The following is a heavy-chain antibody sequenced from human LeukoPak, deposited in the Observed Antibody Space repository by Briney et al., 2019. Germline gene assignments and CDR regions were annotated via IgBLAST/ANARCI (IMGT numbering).Heavy chain of an antibody. V-gene: IGHV1-2*02. CDR2: INPNSGGT. Sequence: GASVKVSCKASGYTFTGYYIHGVRQAPGQGLEWMGWINPNSGGTNYAQKFQGRVTMTRDTSISTAYMELSRLRSDDTAVYYCARSYSSSWYDMSAFDIWGQGTMVTVSS. CDR3: ARSYSSSWYDMSAFDI. D-gene: IGHD6-13*01. CDR1: GYTFTGYY. J-gene: IGHJ3*02.